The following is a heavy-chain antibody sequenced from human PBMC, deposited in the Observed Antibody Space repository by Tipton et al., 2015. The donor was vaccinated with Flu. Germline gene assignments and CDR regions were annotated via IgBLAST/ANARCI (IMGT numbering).Heavy chain of an antibody. CDR1: SGSIRSTNYF. CDR3: ARLSYYDVDLKNFYFDY. CDR2: IYPSGTT. Sequence: TLSLTCTVSSGSIRSTNYFCAWIRQPPGKRLELIGSIYPSGTTYYNPSLKSRVAISVGTSKNQFSLRLTSVTAADTAVYYCARLSYYDVDLKNFYFDYWGQGALVTVSS. J-gene: IGHJ4*02. V-gene: IGHV4-39*01. D-gene: IGHD3-10*02.